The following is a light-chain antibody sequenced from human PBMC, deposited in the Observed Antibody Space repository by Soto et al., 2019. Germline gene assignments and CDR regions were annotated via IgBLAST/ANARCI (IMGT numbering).Light chain of an antibody. J-gene: IGKJ4*01. V-gene: IGKV1-27*01. CDR1: QGIRNY. CDR2: AAS. CDR3: QKYNSAPLT. Sequence: DIQMTQSPSSLSASVGDRVTISRGASQGIRNYLAWYQQKPEKVPKLLIYAASTLQSGVPSRFSGSGSGTDFTLTISSLQPEDVATYYCQKYNSAPLTFGGGTKVEIK.